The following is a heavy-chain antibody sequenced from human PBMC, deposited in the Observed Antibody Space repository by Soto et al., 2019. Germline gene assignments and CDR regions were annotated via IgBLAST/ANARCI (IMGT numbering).Heavy chain of an antibody. J-gene: IGHJ4*02. V-gene: IGHV3-23*01. D-gene: IGHD3-9*01. CDR1: GFTFSSYA. Sequence: GGSLRLSCAASGFTFSSYAMSWVRQAPGKGLEWVSAISGSGSSTYYADSVKGRFTISRDNAKNSLYLQMNSLRAEDTAVYYCASSFDWLSYFDYWGQGTLVTVSS. CDR3: ASSFDWLSYFDY. CDR2: ISGSGSST.